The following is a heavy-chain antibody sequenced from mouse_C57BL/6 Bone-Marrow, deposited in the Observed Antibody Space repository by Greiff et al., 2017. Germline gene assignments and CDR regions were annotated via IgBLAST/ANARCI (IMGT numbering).Heavy chain of an antibody. J-gene: IGHJ3*01. D-gene: IGHD2-4*01. Sequence: VQLQQPGTELVKPGASVKLSCKASGYTFTSYWMHWVKQRPGQGLEWIGNINPSNGGTNYNEKFKSKATLTVDKSSSTAYMQLSSLTSEDSAVYYCASGARIYYDYEAWFAYWGQGTLVTVSA. CDR3: ASGARIYYDYEAWFAY. CDR1: GYTFTSYW. CDR2: INPSNGGT. V-gene: IGHV1-53*01.